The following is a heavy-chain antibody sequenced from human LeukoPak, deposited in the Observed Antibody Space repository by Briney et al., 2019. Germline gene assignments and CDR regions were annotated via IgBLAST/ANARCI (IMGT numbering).Heavy chain of an antibody. D-gene: IGHD4-17*01. CDR1: GFTFSSYS. CDR2: ISSSSSYI. J-gene: IGHJ3*02. Sequence: GGSLRLSCAASGFTFSSYSMNWVRQAPGKGLEWVSSISSSSSYIYYADSVKGRFTISRDNAKNSLYLQMNSLRAEDTAVYYCAKSMTTVYAFDIWGQGTMVTVSS. V-gene: IGHV3-21*04. CDR3: AKSMTTVYAFDI.